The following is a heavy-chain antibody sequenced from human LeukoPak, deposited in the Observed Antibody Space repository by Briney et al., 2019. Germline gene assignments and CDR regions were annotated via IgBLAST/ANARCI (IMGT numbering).Heavy chain of an antibody. V-gene: IGHV1-2*02. CDR1: GYTFTGYY. D-gene: IGHD2-15*01. J-gene: IGHJ4*02. Sequence: ASVKVSCKASGYTFTGYYMHWVRQSPGQGLEWMGWINPYSGDTNYAQKFQGRVTMTRDTSITTAYMDLSRLKSDDTAVYYCARASVENTLRIDDYWGQRTVVPVSS. CDR2: INPYSGDT. CDR3: ARASVENTLRIDDY.